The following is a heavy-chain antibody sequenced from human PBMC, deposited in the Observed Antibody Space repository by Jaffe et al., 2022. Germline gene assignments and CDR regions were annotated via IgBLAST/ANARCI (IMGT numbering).Heavy chain of an antibody. J-gene: IGHJ4*02. V-gene: IGHV1-2*06. D-gene: IGHD2-15*01. CDR2: VNPKSGST. CDR1: GYPFTDNY. Sequence: QVQLVQSGADVRKPGASVKVSCKTSGYPFTDNYIHWVRQAPGQGLEWMGRVNPKSGSTNIAQKFQGRVTMTRDTSISTAYMELSSLTSDDTAVYFCARRRNLLPDYWGQGTLVTVSS. CDR3: ARRRNLLPDY.